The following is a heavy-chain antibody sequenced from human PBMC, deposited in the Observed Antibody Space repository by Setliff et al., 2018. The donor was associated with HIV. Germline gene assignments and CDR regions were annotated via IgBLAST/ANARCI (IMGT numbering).Heavy chain of an antibody. CDR3: ARDQWGYSYGYYYYYYMDV. CDR2: ISTSGSTI. D-gene: IGHD5-18*01. V-gene: IGHV3-48*02. J-gene: IGHJ6*03. Sequence: QTGGSLRLSCAASGFTFDDYGMSWVRQAPGKGLEWVSYISTSGSTIYYADSVKGRFTISRDNGKKSLYLQMDSLRDEDTAVYYCARDQWGYSYGYYYYYYMDVWGKGTTVTVSS. CDR1: GFTFDDYG.